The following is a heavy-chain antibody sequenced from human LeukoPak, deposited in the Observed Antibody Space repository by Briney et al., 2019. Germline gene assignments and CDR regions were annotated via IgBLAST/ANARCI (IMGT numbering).Heavy chain of an antibody. D-gene: IGHD3-22*01. CDR3: ARDDYYDSSGYGGYFDH. CDR1: GFTFSSYS. Sequence: GGSLRLSCAASGFTFSSYSMNWVRQAPGKGLEWVSSISSSSYIYYADSVKGRFTISRDNAKNSLYLQMNSLRAEDTAVYYCARDDYYDSSGYGGYFDHWGQGTLVTVSS. J-gene: IGHJ4*02. V-gene: IGHV3-21*01. CDR2: ISSSSYI.